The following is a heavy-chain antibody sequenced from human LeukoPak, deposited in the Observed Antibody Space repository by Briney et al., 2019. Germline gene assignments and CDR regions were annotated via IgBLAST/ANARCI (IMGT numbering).Heavy chain of an antibody. V-gene: IGHV3-7*01. CDR2: IKKDGSEK. CDR1: GFTFSSYW. Sequence: GGSLRLSCAASGFTFSSYWMSWIRQAPGKGLEWVANIKKDGSEKYYVDSVKGRFTISRDNAKTSLYLQMNSLRAEDTAVYYCARHLSGITGYTYGRGIDYWGQGTLVTVSS. CDR3: ARHLSGITGYTYGRGIDY. D-gene: IGHD5-18*01. J-gene: IGHJ4*02.